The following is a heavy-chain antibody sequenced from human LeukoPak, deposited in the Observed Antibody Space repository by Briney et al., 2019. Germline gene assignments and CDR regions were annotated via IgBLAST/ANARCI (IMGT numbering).Heavy chain of an antibody. CDR2: IHYSGGT. V-gene: IGHV4-59*01. CDR1: GGSISSYY. J-gene: IGHJ5*02. D-gene: IGHD5-18*01. CDR3: ARRGKSRGATWIQLWTT. Sequence: SETLSLTCTVSGGSISSYYWGWIRPPPGQGLAWIGYIHYSGGTNYNPSLKSRVTISVDTSKNQFSLKLSSVTAADTAVYYCARRGKSRGATWIQLWTTWGQGTLVTVSS.